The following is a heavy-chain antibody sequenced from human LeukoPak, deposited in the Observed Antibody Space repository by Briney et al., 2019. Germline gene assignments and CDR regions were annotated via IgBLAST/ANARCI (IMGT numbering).Heavy chain of an antibody. D-gene: IGHD6-6*01. CDR3: ARRKYSSSSPHYYYYYMDV. V-gene: IGHV1-2*06. CDR2: INPNSGGT. CDR1: GYTFTGYY. J-gene: IGHJ6*03. Sequence: ASVKVSCKASGYTFTGYYMHWVRRAPGQGLEWMGRINPNSGGTNYAQKLQGRVTMTRDTSISTAYMELSRLRSDDTAVYYCARRKYSSSSPHYYYYYMDVWGKGTTVTVSS.